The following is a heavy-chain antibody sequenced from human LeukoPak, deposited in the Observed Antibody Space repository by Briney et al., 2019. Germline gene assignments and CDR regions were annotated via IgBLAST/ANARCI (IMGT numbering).Heavy chain of an antibody. V-gene: IGHV3-30*01. CDR3: AREGSY. J-gene: IGHJ4*02. Sequence: GRSLRLSCAASGFTFSSYAMHWVRQAPGKGLEWVAVISYDGSNKYYADSVKGRFTIPRDNSKNTLYLQMNSLRAEDTAVYYCAREGSYWGQGTLVTVSS. CDR1: GFTFSSYA. CDR2: ISYDGSNK.